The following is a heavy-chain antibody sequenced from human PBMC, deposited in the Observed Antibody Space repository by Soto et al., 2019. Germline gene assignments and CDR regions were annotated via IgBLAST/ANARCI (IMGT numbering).Heavy chain of an antibody. CDR3: ASPGGCSGGSCYAFDY. Sequence: QVQLVQSGAEVKKPGSSVKVSCKASGGTFSSYTISWVRQAPGQGLEWMGRIIPILGIANYAQKFQGRVTITADKSPSTAYMELSSLRSEDTAVYYCASPGGCSGGSCYAFDYWGQGTLVTVSS. CDR2: IIPILGIA. V-gene: IGHV1-69*02. J-gene: IGHJ4*02. D-gene: IGHD2-15*01. CDR1: GGTFSSYT.